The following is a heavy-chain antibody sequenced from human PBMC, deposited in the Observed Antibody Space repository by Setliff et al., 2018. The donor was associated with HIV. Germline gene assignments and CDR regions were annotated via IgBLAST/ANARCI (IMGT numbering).Heavy chain of an antibody. CDR1: GYTFTSYG. CDR3: ASSWSRVPYYGMDV. D-gene: IGHD6-13*01. Sequence: ASVKVSCKASGYTFTSYGISWVRQAPGQGLEWMGWISAYNGNTNYAQKLQGRVTMTTDTSTSTAYMELRSLRSDDTAVYYCASSWSRVPYYGMDVWGQGTTVTVS. J-gene: IGHJ6*02. V-gene: IGHV1-18*01. CDR2: ISAYNGNT.